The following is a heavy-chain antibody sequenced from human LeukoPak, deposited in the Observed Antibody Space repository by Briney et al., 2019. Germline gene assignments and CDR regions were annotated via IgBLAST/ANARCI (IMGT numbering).Heavy chain of an antibody. D-gene: IGHD6-6*01. Sequence: PSETLSLTCTVSGGSISSSSYYWGWIRQPPGKGLEWIGSIYYSGSTYYNPSLKSRVTISVDTSKNQFSLKLSSVTAADTAVYYCAGHGHRAARYLGNWFDPWGQGTLVTVSS. CDR2: IYYSGST. V-gene: IGHV4-39*01. CDR3: AGHGHRAARYLGNWFDP. CDR1: GGSISSSSYY. J-gene: IGHJ5*02.